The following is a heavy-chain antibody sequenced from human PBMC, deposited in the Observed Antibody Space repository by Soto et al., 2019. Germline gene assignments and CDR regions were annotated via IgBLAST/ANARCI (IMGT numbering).Heavy chain of an antibody. CDR2: ITPIFGTA. V-gene: IGHV1-69*06. Sequence: SVKVSCKASGGTFSSYAISWVRQAPGQGLEWMGGITPIFGTANYAQKFQGRVTITADKSTSTAYMELSSLRSEDTAVYYCARGEVVGILYYFDYWGQGTLVTVSS. D-gene: IGHD3-22*01. CDR1: GGTFSSYA. CDR3: ARGEVVGILYYFDY. J-gene: IGHJ4*02.